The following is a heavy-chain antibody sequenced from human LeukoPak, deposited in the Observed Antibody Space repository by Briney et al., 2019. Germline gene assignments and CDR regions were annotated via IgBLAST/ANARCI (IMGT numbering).Heavy chain of an antibody. D-gene: IGHD3-22*01. V-gene: IGHV4-61*10. CDR3: ARSSEGRYYYDSSGFSYYYYYMDV. CDR2: IYYSGNT. J-gene: IGHJ6*03. Sequence: PSQTLSLTCTVSGGSISSGTYYWSWIRQPAGKGLEWIGYIYYSGNTNYNPSLKSLVTISVDTSKNQFSLKLSSVTAADTAVYYCARSSEGRYYYDSSGFSYYYYYMDVWGKGTTVTISS. CDR1: GGSISSGTYY.